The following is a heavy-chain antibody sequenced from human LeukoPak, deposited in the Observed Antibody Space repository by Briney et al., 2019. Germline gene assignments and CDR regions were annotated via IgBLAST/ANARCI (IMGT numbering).Heavy chain of an antibody. CDR1: GFTFSSYA. V-gene: IGHV3-23*01. CDR3: ARGTGDY. CDR2: IIGTSGST. D-gene: IGHD1-14*01. Sequence: GGSLRLSCADSGFTFSSYAMTWVRQAAGKELEWVSAIIGTSGSTYYADSVKGRFTISRDNSKNTLYLQMNSLRAEDTAVYYCARGTGDYWGQGTLVTVSS. J-gene: IGHJ4*02.